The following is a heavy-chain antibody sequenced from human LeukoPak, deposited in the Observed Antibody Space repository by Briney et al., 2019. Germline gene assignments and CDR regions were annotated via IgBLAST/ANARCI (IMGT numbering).Heavy chain of an antibody. D-gene: IGHD5-24*01. CDR2: IYPGDSDT. CDR1: GYSFTSYW. J-gene: IGHJ5*02. V-gene: IGHV5-51*01. CDR3: ARHPVQRATKSPVWFDP. Sequence: GESLKISCKGSGYSFTSYWIGWVRQMPGKGLEWMGIIYPGDSDTRYSPSFQGQVTISADKSISTAYLQWSSLKASDTAMYYCARHPVQRATKSPVWFDPWGQGTLVTVCS.